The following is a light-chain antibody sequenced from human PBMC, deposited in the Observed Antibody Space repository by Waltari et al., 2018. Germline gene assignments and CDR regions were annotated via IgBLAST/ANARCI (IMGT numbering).Light chain of an antibody. CDR3: SSYTGDNNFVV. CDR2: EVS. CDR1: SSDVGAYNY. J-gene: IGLJ3*02. V-gene: IGLV2-8*01. Sequence: QSALTQPPSASGSPGQSVTISCTGTSSDVGAYNYVSWYQQHPGKAPKLMIYEVSKRPSWFPDLFSGSKSYNTASLTVSGLQAEDEADYYCSSYTGDNNFVVFGGGTKLTVL.